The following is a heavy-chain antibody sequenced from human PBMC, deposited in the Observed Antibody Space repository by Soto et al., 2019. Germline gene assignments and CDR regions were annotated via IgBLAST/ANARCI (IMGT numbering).Heavy chain of an antibody. CDR3: ARLLWFGELSWFDP. CDR1: GGSFSGYY. V-gene: IGHV4-34*01. D-gene: IGHD3-10*01. Sequence: SETLSLTCAVYGGSFSGYYWSWIRQPPGKGLEWIGEINYSGSTNYNPSLKSRVTISVDTSKNQFSLKLSSVTAADTAVYYCARLLWFGELSWFDPWGQGTLVTVSS. CDR2: INYSGST. J-gene: IGHJ5*02.